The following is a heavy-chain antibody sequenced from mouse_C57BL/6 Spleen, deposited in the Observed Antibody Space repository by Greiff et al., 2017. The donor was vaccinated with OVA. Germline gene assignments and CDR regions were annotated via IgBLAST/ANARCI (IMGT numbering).Heavy chain of an antibody. Sequence: QVQLKESGAELVRPGTSVKVSCKASGYAFTNYLIEWVKQRPGQGLEWIGVINPGSGGTNYNEKFKGKATLTADKSSSTAYMQLSSLTSEDSAVYFCARGGGHWYAMDYWGQGTSVTVSS. J-gene: IGHJ4*01. CDR1: GYAFTNYL. CDR2: INPGSGGT. CDR3: ARGGGHWYAMDY. V-gene: IGHV1-54*01.